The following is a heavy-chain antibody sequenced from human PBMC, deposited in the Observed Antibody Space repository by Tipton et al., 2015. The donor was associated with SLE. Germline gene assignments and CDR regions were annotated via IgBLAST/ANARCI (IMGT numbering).Heavy chain of an antibody. CDR2: IRYDGSNK. CDR3: AKDVGPGGSCYDY. D-gene: IGHD2-15*01. Sequence: SLRLSCAASGFTFSSYGMHWVRQAPGKGLEWVAFIRYDGSNKYYADSVKGRFTISRDNSKNTLYLQMNSLRAEDTAVYYCAKDVGPGGSCYDYWGQGTLVTVSS. J-gene: IGHJ4*02. V-gene: IGHV3-30*02. CDR1: GFTFSSYG.